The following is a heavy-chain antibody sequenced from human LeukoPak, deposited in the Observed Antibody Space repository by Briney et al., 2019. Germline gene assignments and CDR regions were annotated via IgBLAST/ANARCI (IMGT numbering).Heavy chain of an antibody. CDR2: IKQDGSER. CDR3: ARDRRLHYYDSSGPLGYDYHSMDV. CDR1: GLIFCDCW. J-gene: IGHJ6*02. V-gene: IGHV3-7*01. Sequence: GGSLRLSCVVSGLIFCDCWVSWVRQAPGKGLEWVANIKQDGSERYYVDSVKGRFTIARDNAKNSVYLQMNSLRADDTGVYYCARDRRLHYYDSSGPLGYDYHSMDVWGQGTTVIVSS. D-gene: IGHD3-22*01.